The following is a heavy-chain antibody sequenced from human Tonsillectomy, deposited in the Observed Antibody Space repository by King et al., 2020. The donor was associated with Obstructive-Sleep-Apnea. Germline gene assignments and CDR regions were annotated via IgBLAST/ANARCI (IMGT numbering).Heavy chain of an antibody. CDR2: IYYSGST. CDR3: ARHPEVVVASNYYYYGMDV. V-gene: IGHV4-59*08. Sequence: QLQESGPGLVKPSETLSLTCTVSGGSISSYYWSWIRQPPGKGLERIGYIYYSGSTNYNPSLKSRVTISVDTSKNQFSLKLSSVTAADTAVYYCARHPEVVVASNYYYYGMDVWGQGTTVTVSS. CDR1: GGSISSYY. D-gene: IGHD2-15*01. J-gene: IGHJ6*02.